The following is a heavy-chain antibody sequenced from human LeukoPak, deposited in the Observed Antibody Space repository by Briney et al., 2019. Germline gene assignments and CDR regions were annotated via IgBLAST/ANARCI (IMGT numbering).Heavy chain of an antibody. D-gene: IGHD6-13*01. Sequence: PGGSLRLSCAASGFTFSDYYMSWIRQAPGKGLEWVSYISSSGSTIYYADSVKGRFTISRDNAKNSLYLQMNSLRAEDTAVYYCASQAAAPTSYYYHYGMDVWGQGTTVTVSS. J-gene: IGHJ6*02. CDR1: GFTFSDYY. CDR2: ISSSGSTI. CDR3: ASQAAAPTSYYYHYGMDV. V-gene: IGHV3-11*01.